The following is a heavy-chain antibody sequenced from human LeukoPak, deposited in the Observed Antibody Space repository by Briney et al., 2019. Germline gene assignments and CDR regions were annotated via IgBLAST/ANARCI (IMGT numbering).Heavy chain of an antibody. J-gene: IGHJ4*02. CDR3: AREVMERWLQAGYFDY. Sequence: SQTLSLTCAISGDSVSSNSAAWNWIRQSPSRGLEWLGRTYYRSKWYNDYAVSVKSRITINPDTSKNQFSLQLNSVTSEDTAVYYCAREVMERWLQAGYFDYWGQGTLVTVSS. V-gene: IGHV6-1*01. CDR1: GDSVSSNSAA. CDR2: TYYRSKWYN. D-gene: IGHD5-24*01.